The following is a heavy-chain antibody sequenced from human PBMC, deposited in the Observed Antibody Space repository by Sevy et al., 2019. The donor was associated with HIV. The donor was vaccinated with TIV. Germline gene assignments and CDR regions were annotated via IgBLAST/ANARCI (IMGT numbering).Heavy chain of an antibody. Sequence: GGSLRLSCAASGFAFYEYSMSWIRQAPGKGLEWVATLSFGWGKINYADSVKGRFTISRDNSKNSFYLQMDNLRVEDTALYYCAREGGSRPHDYWGQGTRVTVSS. J-gene: IGHJ4*02. CDR3: AREGGSRPHDY. D-gene: IGHD3-10*01. CDR1: GFAFYEYS. V-gene: IGHV3-23*01. CDR2: LSFGWGKI.